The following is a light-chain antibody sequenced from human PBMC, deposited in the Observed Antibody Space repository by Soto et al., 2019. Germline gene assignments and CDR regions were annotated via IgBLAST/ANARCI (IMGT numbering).Light chain of an antibody. V-gene: IGKV3-15*01. CDR1: QSVSGN. CDR2: GAS. J-gene: IGKJ1*01. CDR3: QQYNNWPPWT. Sequence: EIVMTQSPATLSVSPGERATLSCRASQSVSGNLAWYQQKPGQAPRLLIYGASTRSTGIPARFSGSGSGTEFTLTISSLQSEDFAVYYCQQYNNWPPWTFGQGTKVEIK.